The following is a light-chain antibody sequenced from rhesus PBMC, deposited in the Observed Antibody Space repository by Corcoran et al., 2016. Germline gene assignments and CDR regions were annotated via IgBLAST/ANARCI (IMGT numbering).Light chain of an antibody. Sequence: DIQMTQSPSSLSASVGDTVTITCQASQGISKYLAWYQQKPGKAPQLLIYDASTLQSGVPSRFSGSGAGTEFTLTISSLQPEDFATYYCQQHNSYPLTFGGGTKVELK. CDR1: QGISKY. CDR3: QQHNSYPLT. V-gene: IGKV1-25*01. CDR2: DAS. J-gene: IGKJ4*01.